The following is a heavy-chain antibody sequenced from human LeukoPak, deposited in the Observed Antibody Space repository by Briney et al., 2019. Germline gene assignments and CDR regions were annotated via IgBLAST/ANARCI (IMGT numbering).Heavy chain of an antibody. V-gene: IGHV4-4*07. Sequence: SETLSLTCTVSGACINGYFWSWIRQSACKGLELIGRIYGSGSTNYNPSLGSPATVSSDTYKNQFSLKLRSVTAADTAVYNCSRDMVRETLMYWFDTWGPEILVTV. CDR2: IYGSGST. CDR3: SRDMVRETLMYWFDT. CDR1: GACINGYF. J-gene: IGHJ5*02. D-gene: IGHD3-10*01.